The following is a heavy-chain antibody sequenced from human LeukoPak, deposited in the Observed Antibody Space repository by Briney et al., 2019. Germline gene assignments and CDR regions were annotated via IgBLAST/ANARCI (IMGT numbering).Heavy chain of an antibody. CDR1: GFTVSSNY. Sequence: GGSLRLSCAASGFTVSSNYMSWVRQAPGKGLEWVSVIYSGGSTYYADSAKGRFTISRDNSKNTLYLQMNSLRAEDTAVYYCARGPAVAGSVDYWGQGTLVTVSS. D-gene: IGHD6-19*01. CDR3: ARGPAVAGSVDY. CDR2: IYSGGST. V-gene: IGHV3-53*01. J-gene: IGHJ4*02.